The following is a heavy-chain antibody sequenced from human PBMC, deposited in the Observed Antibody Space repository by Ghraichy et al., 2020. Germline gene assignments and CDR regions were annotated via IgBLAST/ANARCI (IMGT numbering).Heavy chain of an antibody. CDR2: ISSSSSYI. J-gene: IGHJ4*02. Sequence: GGSLRLSCAASGFTFSSYTMNWVRQAPGRGLEWVSSISSSSSYIYYADSVKGRFTISRDNAQNSLYLLMNSLRAEDTDVYYCARDWGSIAVAGTRPFDYWGQGTLVTVSS. CDR1: GFTFSSYT. V-gene: IGHV3-21*01. D-gene: IGHD6-19*01. CDR3: ARDWGSIAVAGTRPFDY.